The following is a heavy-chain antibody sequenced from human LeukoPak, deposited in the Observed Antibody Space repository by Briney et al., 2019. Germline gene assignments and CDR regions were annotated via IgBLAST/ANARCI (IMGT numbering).Heavy chain of an antibody. Sequence: GGSLRLSCAASRFTFTSYAMSWVRQAPGKGLEWVSGIIGGAGSTYYADSVKGRFTISGDNSKNTLFLQMNSLRAEDTAVYYCAHGAMYQLDYWGQGTLVTVSS. V-gene: IGHV3-23*01. CDR1: RFTFTSYA. D-gene: IGHD2-2*01. CDR3: AHGAMYQLDY. CDR2: IIGGAGST. J-gene: IGHJ4*02.